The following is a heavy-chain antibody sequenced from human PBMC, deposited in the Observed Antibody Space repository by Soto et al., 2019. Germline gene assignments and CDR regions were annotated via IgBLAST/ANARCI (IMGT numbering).Heavy chain of an antibody. CDR3: ARARGPDQLLYYYYGMDV. J-gene: IGHJ6*02. Sequence: PSQTLSLTCAISGDSVSSNSAAWNWIRQSPSRGLEWLGRTYYRSKWYNDYAVSVKSRITINPDTSKNQFSLQLNSVPPEDTAVYYCARARGPDQLLYYYYGMDVWGQGPTVTVSS. D-gene: IGHD2-2*02. CDR1: GDSVSSNSAA. CDR2: TYYRSKWYN. V-gene: IGHV6-1*01.